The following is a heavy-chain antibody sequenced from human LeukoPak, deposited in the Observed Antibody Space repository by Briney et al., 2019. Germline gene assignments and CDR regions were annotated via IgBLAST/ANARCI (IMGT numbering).Heavy chain of an antibody. V-gene: IGHV3-74*01. Sequence: GGSLRLSCAASGFTVSSAYMSWVRQAPGKGLMWVSHINNDGSNTRYADSVKGRFTTSRDNAKNTLYLQMKSLRGEDTAVYYCARSGGTGFDPWGQGTLVTVSS. CDR3: ARSGGTGFDP. D-gene: IGHD3/OR15-3a*01. J-gene: IGHJ5*02. CDR1: GFTVSSAY. CDR2: INNDGSNT.